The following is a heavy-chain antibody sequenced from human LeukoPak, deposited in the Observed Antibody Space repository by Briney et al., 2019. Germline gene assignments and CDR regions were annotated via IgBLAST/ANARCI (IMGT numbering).Heavy chain of an antibody. CDR2: ISGGGEST. Sequence: PGGSLRLSCVASEFTFSSHAMNWVRQAPGKGLEWVSSISGGGESTYYADSVKGRFTVSRDNSKNTLYLQMSSLRAEDTAVYYCVKGRSSGWYGLAYWGQGTLVTVSS. V-gene: IGHV3-23*01. J-gene: IGHJ4*02. CDR3: VKGRSSGWYGLAY. D-gene: IGHD6-19*01. CDR1: EFTFSSHA.